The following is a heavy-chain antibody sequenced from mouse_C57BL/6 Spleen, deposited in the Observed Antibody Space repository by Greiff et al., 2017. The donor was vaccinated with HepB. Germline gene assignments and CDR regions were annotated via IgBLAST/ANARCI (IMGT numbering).Heavy chain of an antibody. CDR3: ARGNSYYAMDY. CDR2: ISDGGSYT. J-gene: IGHJ4*01. Sequence: VESGGGLVKPGGSLKLSCAASGFTFSSYAMSWVRQTPEKRLEWVATISDGGSYTYYPDNVKGRFTISRDNAKNNLYLQMSHLKSEDTAMYYCARGNSYYAMDYWGQGTSVTVSS. V-gene: IGHV5-4*01. CDR1: GFTFSSYA.